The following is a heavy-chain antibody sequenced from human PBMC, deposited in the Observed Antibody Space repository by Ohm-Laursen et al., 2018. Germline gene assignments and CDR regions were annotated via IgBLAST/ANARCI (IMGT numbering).Heavy chain of an antibody. CDR3: ARINSFGYSPPY. V-gene: IGHV1-2*02. D-gene: IGHD2-15*01. CDR1: GYTFTDYY. J-gene: IGHJ4*02. Sequence: ASVKVSCKSSGYTFTDYYMHWVRQAPGQGLEWMGWINPNGDGSNYAQKYQGRVTMTRDTSINTDYMELNRLRSDDTAVYYCARINSFGYSPPYWGQGTLVTVSS. CDR2: INPNGDGS.